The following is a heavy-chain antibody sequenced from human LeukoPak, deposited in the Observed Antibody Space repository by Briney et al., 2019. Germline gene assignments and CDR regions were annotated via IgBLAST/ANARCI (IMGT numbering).Heavy chain of an antibody. V-gene: IGHV1-18*01. J-gene: IGHJ4*02. CDR3: ARVLYYDFWSGYSRQPYYFDY. CDR2: ISAYNGNT. CDR1: GYTFTSYG. D-gene: IGHD3-3*01. Sequence: ASVKVSCKASGYTFTSYGISWVRQAPGQGREWMGWISAYNGNTNYAQKLQGRGTMTTDTSTSTAYMELRSLRSDDTAVYYCARVLYYDFWSGYSRQPYYFDYWGQGTLVTVSS.